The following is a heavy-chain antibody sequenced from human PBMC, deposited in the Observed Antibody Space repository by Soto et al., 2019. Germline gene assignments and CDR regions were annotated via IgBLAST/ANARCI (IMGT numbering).Heavy chain of an antibody. J-gene: IGHJ4*02. CDR2: ISYDGNNK. D-gene: IGHD5-18*01. CDR3: ARASGDGKAMGYFDY. Sequence: PVGSLRLSCASSVCIFRSSAMHWVRHSPGKWLEWVTVISYDGNNKYYADSVKGRFTISRDNSKNTLYLQMHSLRDEDTAVYYCARASGDGKAMGYFDYWGQGTLVSVYS. CDR1: VCIFRSSA. V-gene: IGHV3-30-3*01.